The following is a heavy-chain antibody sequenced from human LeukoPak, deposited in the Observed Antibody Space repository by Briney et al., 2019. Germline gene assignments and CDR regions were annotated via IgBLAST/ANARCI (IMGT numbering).Heavy chain of an antibody. J-gene: IGHJ4*02. CDR1: GGSISSGGYY. D-gene: IGHD3-9*01. V-gene: IGHV4-31*03. Sequence: SQTLSLTCSVSGGSISSGGYYWSWIRHRPGKGLEWIGYIYYSGSTYYNPSLKSRVIISLDTSKNQFSLKLSSVTAADTAVYYCARDGGYFGVDHWGQGTLVTVSS. CDR2: IYYSGST. CDR3: ARDGGYFGVDH.